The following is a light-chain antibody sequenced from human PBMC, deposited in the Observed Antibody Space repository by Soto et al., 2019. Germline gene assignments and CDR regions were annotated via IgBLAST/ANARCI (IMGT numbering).Light chain of an antibody. CDR1: QSISRY. J-gene: IGKJ4*01. Sequence: DIQMTQSPSSLSASVGDRVTITCRASQSISRYLNWYQQKPGQAPKLLIYAASSLQSGVPSRFSGSGSGSAFSLTISSLQPEEFATYYCQQSYSTPRTFGGGTKVEIK. CDR3: QQSYSTPRT. CDR2: AAS. V-gene: IGKV1-39*01.